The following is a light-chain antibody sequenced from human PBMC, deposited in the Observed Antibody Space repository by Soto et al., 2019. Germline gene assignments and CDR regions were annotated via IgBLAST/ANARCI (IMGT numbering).Light chain of an antibody. Sequence: ERVMQPSQATLSLSPGGRAPLSCRASQSISGTLAWYQQKPGQAPRLLIYGASTRAAGFPARFSGSGSGTDFTLTISRLKSEDSAVSYCQQYKNWLALTCGRGTTGDIK. CDR1: QSISGT. V-gene: IGKV3-15*01. CDR2: GAS. CDR3: QQYKNWLALT. J-gene: IGKJ4*01.